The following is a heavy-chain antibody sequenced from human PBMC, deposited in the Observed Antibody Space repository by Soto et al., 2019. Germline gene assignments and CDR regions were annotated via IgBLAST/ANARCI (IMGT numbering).Heavy chain of an antibody. CDR1: GFSFSSYD. Sequence: EVQLVESGGGLEQPGGSLRLSCAASGFSFSSYDMHWVRQATGKGLEWVSSIGTAGDTYYPGSVKGRFTISRENAKNSFYLQMNSLRAADTAVYYCAIASYGYYYSIYYWGQGTLVTVSS. D-gene: IGHD4-17*01. J-gene: IGHJ4*02. V-gene: IGHV3-13*04. CDR2: IGTAGDT. CDR3: AIASYGYYYSIYY.